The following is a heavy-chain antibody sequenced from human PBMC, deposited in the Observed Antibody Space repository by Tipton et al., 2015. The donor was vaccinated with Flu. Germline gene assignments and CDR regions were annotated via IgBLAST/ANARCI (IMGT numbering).Heavy chain of an antibody. D-gene: IGHD2-2*02. CDR3: AIGTRHQLLYESSPHVFDP. CDR1: GGTFSSYA. Sequence: QLVQSGAEVKKPGSSVKVSCKASGGTFSSYAISWVRQAPGQGLEWMGGIIPIFGTANYAQKFQGRVTITADESTSTAYMELSSLRSEDTAVYYCAIGTRHQLLYESSPHVFDPWGQGTLVTVSS. CDR2: IIPIFGTA. J-gene: IGHJ5*02. V-gene: IGHV1-69*01.